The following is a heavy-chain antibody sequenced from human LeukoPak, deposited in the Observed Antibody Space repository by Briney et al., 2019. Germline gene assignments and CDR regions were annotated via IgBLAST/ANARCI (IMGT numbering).Heavy chain of an antibody. V-gene: IGHV3-7*01. CDR2: INEDGSEK. J-gene: IGHJ4*02. Sequence: GGSLRLSCVVSGLSFSRFWMTWGRQAPGKGLEWVANINEDGSEKYYVDSVKGRFTISRDSAKNSLYLQMNSLRAEDTAIYCCAREIQAPGKTLDYWGQGALVTVSS. CDR3: AREIQAPGKTLDY. CDR1: GLSFSRFW.